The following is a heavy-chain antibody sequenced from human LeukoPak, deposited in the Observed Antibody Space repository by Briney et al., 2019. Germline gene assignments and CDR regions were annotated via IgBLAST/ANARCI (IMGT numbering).Heavy chain of an antibody. CDR2: IYYSGTT. V-gene: IGHV4-59*01. CDR1: GGSMSSYY. D-gene: IGHD6-19*01. CDR3: ARDVSGVAGSAFDI. J-gene: IGHJ3*02. Sequence: PSETLSLTCTVSGGSMSSYYWSWIRQPPGKGLEWVGYIYYSGTTSYNPSLKSRVTISVDTSKNQFSLKLSSVTTADTAVYYCARDVSGVAGSAFDIWGQGTTVTVSS.